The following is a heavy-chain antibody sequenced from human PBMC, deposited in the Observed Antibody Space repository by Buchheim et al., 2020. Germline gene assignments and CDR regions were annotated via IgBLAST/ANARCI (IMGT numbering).Heavy chain of an antibody. J-gene: IGHJ4*02. D-gene: IGHD5-24*01. CDR2: IWYDGSNK. Sequence: QVQLVESGGGVVQPGWSLRLSCAASGFTFSSYGMHWVRQAPGKGLEWVAVIWYDGSNKYYEDSVKGRFTISRDNSKNTLYLQMNSLRAEDTAVYYCARARGDGYNNYFDYWGQGTL. V-gene: IGHV3-33*01. CDR3: ARARGDGYNNYFDY. CDR1: GFTFSSYG.